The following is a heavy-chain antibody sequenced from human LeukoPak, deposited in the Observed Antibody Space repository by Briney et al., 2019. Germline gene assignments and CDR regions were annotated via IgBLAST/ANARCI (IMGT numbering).Heavy chain of an antibody. Sequence: GGSLRLSCTASGFTFSHYWMSWVRQAPGKGLQWVADIKQDESEKYYVDSVRGRFTISRDNAKNSMYLQMNSLRAEDTAVYYCARDRYCSDSSCPHFDYWGQGTLVTVSS. V-gene: IGHV3-7*01. CDR3: ARDRYCSDSSCPHFDY. CDR1: GFTFSHYW. J-gene: IGHJ4*02. CDR2: IKQDESEK. D-gene: IGHD2-15*01.